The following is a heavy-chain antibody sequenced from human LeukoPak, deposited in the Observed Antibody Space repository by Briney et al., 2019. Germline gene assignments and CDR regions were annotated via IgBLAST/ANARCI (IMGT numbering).Heavy chain of an antibody. J-gene: IGHJ5*02. D-gene: IGHD6-13*01. CDR3: ARVQRAAAAIPGGSYNWFDP. CDR1: GFIFSDYW. Sequence: PGGSLRLSYAASGFIFSDYWMHWVRQAPGKGLVWVSRINSDGSSTSHADSVKGRFTISRDNAKNTLYLQMNSLRAEDTAVYYCARVQRAAAAIPGGSYNWFDPWGQGTLVTVSS. V-gene: IGHV3-74*01. CDR2: INSDGSST.